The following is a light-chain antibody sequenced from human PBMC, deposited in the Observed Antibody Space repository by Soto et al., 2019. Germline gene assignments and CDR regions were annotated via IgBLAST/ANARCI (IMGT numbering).Light chain of an antibody. J-gene: IGKJ5*01. V-gene: IGKV3-20*01. Sequence: EIVLTQSPGTLCLSPGERATLSCRASQRVSGNYLAWYQQRPGQAPRLLIYGASSRATGIPDRFSGSGSVTDFTLTISRLEPEDFAVYYCQQYASAPPITFGQGTRLENK. CDR1: QRVSGNY. CDR2: GAS. CDR3: QQYASAPPIT.